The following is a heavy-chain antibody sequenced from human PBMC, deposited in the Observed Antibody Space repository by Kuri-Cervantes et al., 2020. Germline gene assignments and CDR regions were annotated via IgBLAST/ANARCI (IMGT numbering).Heavy chain of an antibody. V-gene: IGHV1-18*01. Sequence: GESLKISCKASGYTFTSYDISWVRQAPGQGLEWMGWISAYNGNTNYAQKLQGRVTMTTDTSTSTAYMELRSLRSDDTAVYYCARGGNYYDSSGYYYDWFDPWGQGTLVTVSS. J-gene: IGHJ5*02. CDR3: ARGGNYYDSSGYYYDWFDP. CDR2: ISAYNGNT. D-gene: IGHD3-22*01. CDR1: GYTFTSYD.